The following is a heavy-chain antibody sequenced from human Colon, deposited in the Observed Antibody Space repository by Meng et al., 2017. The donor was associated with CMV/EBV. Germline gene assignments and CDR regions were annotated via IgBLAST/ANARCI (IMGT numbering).Heavy chain of an antibody. Sequence: ASVKVSCKASGYTFTGYYMHWVRQAPGQGLEWMGWINPNSGGTNYAQKFQGRVTMTRDTSISTAYMELSSLRSEDTAVYYCAGGDHRGFWSGYRLGYYNGMDVWGQGTTVTVSS. D-gene: IGHD3-3*01. CDR1: GYTFTGYY. CDR2: INPNSGGT. CDR3: AGGDHRGFWSGYRLGYYNGMDV. J-gene: IGHJ6*02. V-gene: IGHV1-2*02.